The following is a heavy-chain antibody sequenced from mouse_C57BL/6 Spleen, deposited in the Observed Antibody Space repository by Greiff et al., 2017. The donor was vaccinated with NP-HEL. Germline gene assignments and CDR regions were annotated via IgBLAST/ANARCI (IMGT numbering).Heavy chain of an antibody. CDR1: GYAFTNYL. V-gene: IGHV1-54*01. CDR3: ARSHYYGSSYRAMDY. D-gene: IGHD1-1*01. Sequence: VQLQESGAELVRPGTSVKVSCKASGYAFTNYLIEWVKQRPGQGLEWIGVINPGSGGTNYNEKFKGKATLTADKSSSTAYMQLSSLTSEDSAVYFGARSHYYGSSYRAMDYWGQGTSVTVSS. CDR2: INPGSGGT. J-gene: IGHJ4*01.